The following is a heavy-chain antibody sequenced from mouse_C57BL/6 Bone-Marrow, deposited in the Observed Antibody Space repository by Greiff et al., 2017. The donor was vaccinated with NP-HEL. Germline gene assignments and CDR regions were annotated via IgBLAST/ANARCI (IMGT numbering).Heavy chain of an antibody. CDR2: IHPNSGST. Sequence: QVQLQQPGAELVKPGASVKLSCKASGYTFTSYWMHWVKQRPGQGLEWIGMIHPNSGSTNYNEKFKSKATLTVDKSSSTAHMQLSSLTSEDSAVYYCARILGGNGFAYWGQGTLVTVSA. CDR3: ARILGGNGFAY. CDR1: GYTFTSYW. J-gene: IGHJ3*01. V-gene: IGHV1-64*01. D-gene: IGHD4-1*01.